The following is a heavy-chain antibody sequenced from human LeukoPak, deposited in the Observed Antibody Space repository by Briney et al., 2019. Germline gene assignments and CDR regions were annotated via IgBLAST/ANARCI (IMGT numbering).Heavy chain of an antibody. V-gene: IGHV4-59*01. J-gene: IGHJ4*02. Sequence: PSETLSLTCTVSGGSISSYYWSWLRQPPGKGLEWIAYRHHSGSSNYNPSLESRVTVSVDTSINQFSLRVTSVTAADTAVYYCARVVGSGWNYFDSWGQGTLVTVSS. CDR3: ARVVGSGWNYFDS. CDR1: GGSISSYY. CDR2: RHHSGSS. D-gene: IGHD6-19*01.